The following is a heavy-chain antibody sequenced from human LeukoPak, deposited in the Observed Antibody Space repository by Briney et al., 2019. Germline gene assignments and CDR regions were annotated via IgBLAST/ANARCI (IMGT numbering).Heavy chain of an antibody. D-gene: IGHD3-10*01. CDR2: VKSGSAGETT. CDR1: GFSFSVYA. J-gene: IGHJ4*02. CDR3: TLIQGWGSGSYYRDF. Sequence: PGGSLRLSCAASGFSFSVYAMNWVRQAPGKGLEWVARVKSGSAGETTDYAAPVKGRFTISRDDSKNTLYLQMNSLKTEDTAVYYCTLIQGWGSGSYYRDFWGQGTLVTVFS. V-gene: IGHV3-15*01.